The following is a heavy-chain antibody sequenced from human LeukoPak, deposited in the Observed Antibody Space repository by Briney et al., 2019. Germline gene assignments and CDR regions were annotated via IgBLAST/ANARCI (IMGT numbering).Heavy chain of an antibody. J-gene: IGHJ3*02. Sequence: ASVKVSCKASGYTFTGYYMHWVRQAPGQRLEWMGWINPNSGGTNYAQKFQGRVTMTRDTSISTAYMELSRLRSDDTAVYYCARETDIVVVVAATEIDAFDIWGQGTMVTVSS. CDR1: GYTFTGYY. V-gene: IGHV1-2*02. CDR2: INPNSGGT. D-gene: IGHD2-15*01. CDR3: ARETDIVVVVAATEIDAFDI.